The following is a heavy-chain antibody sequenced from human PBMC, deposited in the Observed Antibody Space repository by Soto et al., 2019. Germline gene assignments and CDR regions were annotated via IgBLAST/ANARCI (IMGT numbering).Heavy chain of an antibody. Sequence: QVQLVESGGGVVQPGRSLRLSCAASGFTFSSYGMHWVRQAPGKGLEWVAVVSFDGSDKYYADSVKGRFTISRDNSKNTLYLQMNSLRVEDTAVYYCVRQGYYYDTSGYYYWGQGTLVTVSS. CDR3: VRQGYYYDTSGYYY. CDR2: VSFDGSDK. V-gene: IGHV3-30*03. D-gene: IGHD3-22*01. CDR1: GFTFSSYG. J-gene: IGHJ4*02.